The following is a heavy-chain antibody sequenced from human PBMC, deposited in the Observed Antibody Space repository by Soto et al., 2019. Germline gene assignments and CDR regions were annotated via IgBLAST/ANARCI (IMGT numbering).Heavy chain of an antibody. CDR2: IYPGDSDT. D-gene: IGHD3-16*01. CDR3: ARVVVEMAEQWGAFDY. V-gene: IGHV5-51*01. J-gene: IGHJ4*02. CDR1: GYSFTSYW. Sequence: GESLKISCKGSGYSFTSYWLGWVRQMPGKGLEWMGIIYPGDSDTRYSPSFHGQVTISADKSISTAYLQWSSLKASDMAVYYCARVVVEMAEQWGAFDYWGQGTLVTVSS.